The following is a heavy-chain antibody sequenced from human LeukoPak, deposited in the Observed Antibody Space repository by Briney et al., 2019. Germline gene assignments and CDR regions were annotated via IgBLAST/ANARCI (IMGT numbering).Heavy chain of an antibody. CDR3: ARDYYRGAFDI. CDR2: IYSGGST. Sequence: PGGSLRLSCAASGFTVSSNYMNWVRQAPGKGLEWVSVIYSGGSTYYADSVKGRFTIPRDNSKNTLYLQMNSLRVEDTAVYYCARDYYRGAFDIWGRGTMVTVSS. CDR1: GFTVSSNY. D-gene: IGHD3-22*01. V-gene: IGHV3-53*01. J-gene: IGHJ3*02.